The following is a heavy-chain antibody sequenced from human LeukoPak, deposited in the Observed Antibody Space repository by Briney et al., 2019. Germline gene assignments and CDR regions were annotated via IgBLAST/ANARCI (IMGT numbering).Heavy chain of an antibody. Sequence: PSETLSLTCTVSGYSIRSGYYWGWIRQPPGKGLEWIGSIYHSGSTYYNPSLKSRVTISVDTSKNQFSLKLSSVTAADTAVYYCARVYTITYYDFWSGYYYFDYWGQGTLVTVSS. CDR1: GYSIRSGYY. D-gene: IGHD3-3*01. CDR2: IYHSGST. V-gene: IGHV4-38-2*02. J-gene: IGHJ4*02. CDR3: ARVYTITYYDFWSGYYYFDY.